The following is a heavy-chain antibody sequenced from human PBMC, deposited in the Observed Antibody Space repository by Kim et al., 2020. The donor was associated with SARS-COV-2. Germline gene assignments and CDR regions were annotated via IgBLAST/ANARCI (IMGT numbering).Heavy chain of an antibody. CDR3: ARGTAYFDWTFYHHFDY. D-gene: IGHD3-9*01. J-gene: IGHJ4*02. Sequence: SVNGRFTISSDNAKNSVWLQMDSLGDEDTAVYYCARGTAYFDWTFYHHFDYWGQGSLVTVSS. V-gene: IGHV3-7*04.